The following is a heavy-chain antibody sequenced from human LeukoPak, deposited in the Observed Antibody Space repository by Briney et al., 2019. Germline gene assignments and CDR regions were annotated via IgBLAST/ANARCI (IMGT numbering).Heavy chain of an antibody. CDR3: ARVGMAHYYDSSGYYPSYFDY. D-gene: IGHD3-22*01. CDR2: INHSGST. V-gene: IGHV4-34*01. Sequence: MSSETLSLTCAVYGGSFSGYYWSWIRQPPGKGLEWIGEINHSGSTNYNPSLKSRVTISVDTSKNQFSLKLSSVTAADTAVYYCARVGMAHYYDSSGYYPSYFDYWGQGTLVTVSS. CDR1: GGSFSGYY. J-gene: IGHJ4*02.